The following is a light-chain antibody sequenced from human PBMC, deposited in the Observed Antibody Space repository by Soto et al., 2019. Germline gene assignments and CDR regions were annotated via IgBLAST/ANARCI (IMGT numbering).Light chain of an antibody. CDR1: SSDVGGYNY. CDR2: DVS. J-gene: IGLJ1*01. Sequence: QSALTQPASVSESPGQSITVSYTGTSSDVGGYNYVSWYQQHPGKAPKLMIYDVSDRPSGVSNRFSGSKSGNTASLTISGLQAEDEADYYCSSYSSSSTLYVFGTGTKLTVL. V-gene: IGLV2-14*01. CDR3: SSYSSSSTLYV.